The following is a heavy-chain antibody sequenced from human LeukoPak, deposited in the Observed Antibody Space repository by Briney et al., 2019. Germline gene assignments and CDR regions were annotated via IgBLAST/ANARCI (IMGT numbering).Heavy chain of an antibody. V-gene: IGHV1-69*05. CDR3: ARGGDPVREVVPAGIDAFDI. Sequence: EASVKVSCKASGGTFSSYAISWVRQAPGQGLEWMGGIIPIFGTANYAQKFQGRVTITTDESTSTAYMELSSLRSEDTAVYYCARGGDPVREVVPAGIDAFDIWGQGTMVTVSS. CDR1: GGTFSSYA. D-gene: IGHD2-2*01. CDR2: IIPIFGTA. J-gene: IGHJ3*02.